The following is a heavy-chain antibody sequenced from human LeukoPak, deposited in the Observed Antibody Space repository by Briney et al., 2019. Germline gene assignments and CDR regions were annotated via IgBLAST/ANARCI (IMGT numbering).Heavy chain of an antibody. V-gene: IGHV1-2*02. CDR1: GYTFSGHY. J-gene: IGHJ4*02. Sequence: GASVKVSCKASGYTFSGHYMHWIRQAPGQGLEWMGWINAESGETKYAQKFQGRVTMTRDTSISTAYMELRGLRFDDTAVYYCARDWELRWSQEGFDYWGQGTLLAVSS. CDR2: INAESGET. D-gene: IGHD3-10*01. CDR3: ARDWELRWSQEGFDY.